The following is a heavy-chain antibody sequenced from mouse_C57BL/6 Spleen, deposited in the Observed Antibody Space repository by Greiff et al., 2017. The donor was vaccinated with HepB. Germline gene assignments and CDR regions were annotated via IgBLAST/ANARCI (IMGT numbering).Heavy chain of an antibody. CDR1: GYTFTTYP. J-gene: IGHJ3*01. D-gene: IGHD1-1*01. V-gene: IGHV1-47*01. Sequence: VMLVESGAELVKPGASVKMSCKASGYTFTTYPIEWMKQNHGKSLEWIGNFHPYNDDTKYNEKFKGKATLTVEKSSSTVYLELSRLTSDDSAVYYCARPPYYYGSSWFAYWGQGTLVTVSA. CDR3: ARPPYYYGSSWFAY. CDR2: FHPYNDDT.